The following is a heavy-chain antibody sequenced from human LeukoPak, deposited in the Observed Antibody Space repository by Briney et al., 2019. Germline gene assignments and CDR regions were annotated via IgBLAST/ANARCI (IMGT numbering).Heavy chain of an antibody. CDR2: IYYSGST. CDR1: GDSIRSSSYH. CDR3: ARGIAVAGPPDY. V-gene: IGHV4-39*07. Sequence: SETLSLTCTVSGDSIRSSSYHWGWIRQPPGKGLEWIGSIYYSGSTYNNRSLKRRLTISIDTSKNQFSLRLSSVTAADTAVYYCARGIAVAGPPDYWGQGTLVTVSS. J-gene: IGHJ4*02. D-gene: IGHD6-19*01.